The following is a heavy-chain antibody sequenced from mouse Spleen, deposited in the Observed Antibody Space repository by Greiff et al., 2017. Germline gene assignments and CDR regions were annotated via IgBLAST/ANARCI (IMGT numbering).Heavy chain of an antibody. CDR3: ARGDYYGSSYGYAMDY. CDR1: GFTFSSYA. V-gene: IGHV5-4*03. J-gene: IGHJ4*01. D-gene: IGHD1-1*01. CDR2: ISDGGSYT. Sequence: EVKLVESGGGLVKPGGSLKLSCAASGFTFSSYAMSWVRQTPEKRLEWVATISDGGSYTYYPDNVKGRFTISRDNAKNNLYLQMSHLKSEDTAMYYCARGDYYGSSYGYAMDYWGQGTSVTVSS.